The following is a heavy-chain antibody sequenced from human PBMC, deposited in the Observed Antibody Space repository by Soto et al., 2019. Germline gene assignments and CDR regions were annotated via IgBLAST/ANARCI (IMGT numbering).Heavy chain of an antibody. V-gene: IGHV4-4*02. J-gene: IGHJ3*01. CDR1: GGSISSSHW. D-gene: IGHD3-9*01. Sequence: QVQLQESGPGLVKPSGTLSLTCAVSGGSISSSHWWTWVRQSPGKGLEYIGESSHSGTSNSNPSLKSRVTLSVDKSTNHFSLTLTSVTAADTAVYYCARVVLTITRGAFDAWGQGTLVIVSS. CDR2: SSHSGTS. CDR3: ARVVLTITRGAFDA.